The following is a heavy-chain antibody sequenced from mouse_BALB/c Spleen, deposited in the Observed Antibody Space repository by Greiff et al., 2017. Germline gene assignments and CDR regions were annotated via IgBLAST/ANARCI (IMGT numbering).Heavy chain of an antibody. CDR1: GDSITSGY. CDR3: ARYDGSSYYYAMDY. CDR2: ISYSGST. J-gene: IGHJ4*01. Sequence: DVQLQESGPSLVKPSQTLSLTCSVTGDSITSGYWNWIRKFPGNKLEYMGYISYSGSTYYNPSLKSRISITRDTSKNQYYLQLNSVTTEDTATYYCARYDGSSYYYAMDYWGQGTSVTVSS. V-gene: IGHV3-8*02. D-gene: IGHD1-1*01.